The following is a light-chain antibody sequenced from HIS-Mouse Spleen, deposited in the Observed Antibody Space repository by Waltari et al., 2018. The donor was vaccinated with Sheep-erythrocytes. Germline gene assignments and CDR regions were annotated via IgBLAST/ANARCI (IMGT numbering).Light chain of an antibody. CDR3: SSYAGSNIVV. V-gene: IGLV2-8*01. CDR1: SSDVGGYNY. CDR2: EGS. J-gene: IGLJ2*01. Sequence: QSALTQPPSASGSPGQSVTISCTGTSSDVGGYNYVSWYQQHPGKAPELMIYEGSKRPSGDPDRCSGSKAGNTASLTVSGLQAEDEADYYCSSYAGSNIVVFGGGTKLTVL.